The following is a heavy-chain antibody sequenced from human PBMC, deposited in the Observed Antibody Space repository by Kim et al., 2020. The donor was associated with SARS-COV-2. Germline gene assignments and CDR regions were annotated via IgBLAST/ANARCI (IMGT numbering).Heavy chain of an antibody. CDR2: INYSGST. Sequence: SETLSLTCAVSGGSFSGYYWSWILQPPGKRLEWIGGINYSGSTDYNPSLKSRVTISVDTSKNHFSLKLTSVTAADTALYFCARDKYGSGCRGWVDHWGQG. V-gene: IGHV4-34*01. J-gene: IGHJ5*02. CDR1: GGSFSGYY. CDR3: ARDKYGSGCRGWVDH. D-gene: IGHD6-19*01.